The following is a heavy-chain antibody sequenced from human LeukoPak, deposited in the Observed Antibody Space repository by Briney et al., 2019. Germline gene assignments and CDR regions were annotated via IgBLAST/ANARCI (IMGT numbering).Heavy chain of an antibody. CDR1: GGSISSYY. V-gene: IGHV4-4*07. CDR2: IYTSGST. CDR3: ASLFDDYGDYERYSDL. J-gene: IGHJ2*01. Sequence: KPSETLSLTCTVSGGSISSYYWSWIRQPAGKGLEWIGRIYTSGSTNYNPSLKSRVTMSVDTSKNQFSLKLSSVTAADTAVYYCASLFDDYGDYERYSDLWGRGTLVTVSS. D-gene: IGHD4-17*01.